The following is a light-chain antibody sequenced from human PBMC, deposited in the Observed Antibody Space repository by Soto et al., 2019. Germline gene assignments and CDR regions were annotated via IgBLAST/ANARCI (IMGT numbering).Light chain of an antibody. CDR2: GAA. V-gene: IGKV3-15*01. J-gene: IGKJ1*01. Sequence: EIVMTQSPATLSVSPGERATLSCRAGESISNNLAWYQQKPGQAPRLLIYGAATRAAGVPARFSGRGSGTEFTLTISSLQSEDFGVYYCQQYNNWPGTFGRGTKVEI. CDR1: ESISNN. CDR3: QQYNNWPGT.